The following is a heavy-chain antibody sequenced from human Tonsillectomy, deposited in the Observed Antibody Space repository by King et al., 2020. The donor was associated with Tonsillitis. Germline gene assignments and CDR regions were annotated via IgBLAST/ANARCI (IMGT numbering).Heavy chain of an antibody. J-gene: IGHJ4*02. D-gene: IGHD2-2*01. CDR1: GFTFSNYG. V-gene: IGHV3-23*04. CDR2: IGVSGGGI. CDR3: AKDICGTNSCLYYFDY. Sequence: VQLVESGGDLVQPGGSLRLSCVASGFTFSNYGMSWVRQAPGKGLEWVSGIGVSGGGIFYANSVKGRFTISRDNSKSTLYLQMNTLRADDTALYYCAKDICGTNSCLYYFDYWGQGTLVTVSS.